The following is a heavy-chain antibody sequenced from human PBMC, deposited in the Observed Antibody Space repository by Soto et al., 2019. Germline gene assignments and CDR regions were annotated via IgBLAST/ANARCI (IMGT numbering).Heavy chain of an antibody. CDR2: IDGNDHK. V-gene: IGHV2-70*01. CDR3: ARLLKGGTADWIQIFC. D-gene: IGHD2-21*02. Sequence: SGPTLVNPTQTLTLTCTFSGFSLTTSGMSVTWIRQSPGKALQWLALIDGNDHKYYNSSLRTRPTLSTVTSKNHVVLKMTNMELLDTGRYLGARLLKGGTADWIQIFCWG. CDR1: GFSLTTSGMS. J-gene: IGHJ1*01.